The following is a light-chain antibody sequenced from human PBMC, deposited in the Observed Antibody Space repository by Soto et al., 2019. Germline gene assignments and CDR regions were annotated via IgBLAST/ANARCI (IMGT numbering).Light chain of an antibody. V-gene: IGKV1-39*01. Sequence: DIQMTQSPSSLSASVGNRVTITCQASQDIATYLNWYQQKPGKAPNLLIYDASNLETGVPSRFSGGGSGTHFTLTISSLQPEDFATYYCQQSYSTPLTFGPGTKVDIK. CDR1: QDIATY. CDR3: QQSYSTPLT. CDR2: DAS. J-gene: IGKJ3*01.